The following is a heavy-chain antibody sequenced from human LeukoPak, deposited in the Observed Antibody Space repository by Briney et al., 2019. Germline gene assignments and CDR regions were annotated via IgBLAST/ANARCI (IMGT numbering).Heavy chain of an antibody. J-gene: IGHJ6*02. CDR3: ATQEYSSSWYSGLNYYYGMDV. CDR1: GFTFSSYG. CDR2: IRYDGSSK. V-gene: IGHV3-30*02. D-gene: IGHD6-13*01. Sequence: PGGSLRLSCAASGFTFSSYGMHWVRQAPGKGLEWVAFIRYDGSSKYYADSVKGRFTISRDNSKNTLYLQMNSLRAEDTAVYYCATQEYSSSWYSGLNYYYGMDVWGQGTTVTVSS.